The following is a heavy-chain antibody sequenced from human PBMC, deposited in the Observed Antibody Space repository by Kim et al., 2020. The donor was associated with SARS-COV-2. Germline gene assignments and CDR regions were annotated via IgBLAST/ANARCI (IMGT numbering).Heavy chain of an antibody. D-gene: IGHD3-3*01. Sequence: SETLSLTCTVSGGSISSYYWNWIRQPPGKGLEWIGYIYYSGSTNYNPSLKSRVTISVDTSKNQFSLKLSSVTAADTAVYYCASRESSYYDFWSGYYSGWGQGTLVTVSS. CDR3: ASRESSYYDFWSGYYSG. CDR2: IYYSGST. V-gene: IGHV4-59*01. J-gene: IGHJ4*02. CDR1: GGSISSYY.